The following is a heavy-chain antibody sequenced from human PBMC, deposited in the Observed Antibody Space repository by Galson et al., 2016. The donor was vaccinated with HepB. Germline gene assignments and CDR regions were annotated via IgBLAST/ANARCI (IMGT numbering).Heavy chain of an antibody. D-gene: IGHD4-11*01. CDR1: GFTFTNAW. J-gene: IGHJ6*02. V-gene: IGHV3-15*01. CDR2: IKSKSDGGTT. CDR3: TTNDYSNYPYYYGMDV. Sequence: LRLSCAASGFTFTNAWMSWVRQAPGKGLEWVGRIKSKSDGGTTDYAAPVKGRFTISRDDSKNTLYLQMNSLKTEDTAVYYCTTNDYSNYPYYYGMDVWGQGTTVTVSS.